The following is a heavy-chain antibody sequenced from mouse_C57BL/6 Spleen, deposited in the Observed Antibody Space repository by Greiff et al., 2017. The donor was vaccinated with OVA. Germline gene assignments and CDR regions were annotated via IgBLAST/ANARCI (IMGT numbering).Heavy chain of an antibody. V-gene: IGHV2-4*01. CDR1: GFSLTSYG. J-gene: IGHJ4*01. CDR2: IWSGGST. CDR3: AKNEGLPHYAMDD. D-gene: IGHD2-2*01. Sequence: QVQLKESGPGLVQPSQSLSITCTVSGFSLTSYGVHWVRQPPGKGLEWLGVIWSGGSTDYNAAFISRLSISKDNSKSQVFFKMNSLQADDTAIYDCAKNEGLPHYAMDDWGQGTSVTVSS.